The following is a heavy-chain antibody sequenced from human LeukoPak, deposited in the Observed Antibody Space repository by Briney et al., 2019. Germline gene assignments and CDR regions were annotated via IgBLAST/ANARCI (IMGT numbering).Heavy chain of an antibody. Sequence: GGSLRFSCAASGFTFDDYAMHWVRQAPGKGLEWVANIKQDGSEKYYVDSVKGRFTISRDNAKNSLYLQMNSLRAEDTAVYYCARVAAAGFDYWGQGTLVTVSS. CDR2: IKQDGSEK. CDR3: ARVAAAGFDY. CDR1: GFTFDDYA. J-gene: IGHJ4*02. D-gene: IGHD6-13*01. V-gene: IGHV3-7*04.